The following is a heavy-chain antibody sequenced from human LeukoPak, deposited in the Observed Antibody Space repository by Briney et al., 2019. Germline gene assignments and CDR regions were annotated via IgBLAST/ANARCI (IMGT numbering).Heavy chain of an antibody. D-gene: IGHD3-16*02. V-gene: IGHV3-23*01. Sequence: PGGSLRLSCAASGFTFSSYAMSWVRQAPGKGLEWVSAISGSGGSTYYADSVTGRFTISRDNSKNTLYLQMNSLRAEDTAVYYCAKDSKITFGGVIVILPFDYWGQGPLVTVSS. CDR3: AKDSKITFGGVIVILPFDY. CDR1: GFTFSSYA. J-gene: IGHJ4*02. CDR2: ISGSGGST.